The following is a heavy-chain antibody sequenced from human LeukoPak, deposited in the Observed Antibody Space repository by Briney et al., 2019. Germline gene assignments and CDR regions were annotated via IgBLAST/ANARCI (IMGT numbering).Heavy chain of an antibody. D-gene: IGHD5-18*01. CDR1: GYTLTELS. CDR3: ARLGFPPTAMVHDY. Sequence: GASVKVSCKVSGYTLTELSMHWVRQAPGKGLEWMGGFDPEDGETIYAQKFQGRVTMTEDTSTDTAYMELSSLKASDTAMYYCARLGFPPTAMVHDYWGQGTLVTVSS. J-gene: IGHJ4*02. V-gene: IGHV1-24*01. CDR2: FDPEDGET.